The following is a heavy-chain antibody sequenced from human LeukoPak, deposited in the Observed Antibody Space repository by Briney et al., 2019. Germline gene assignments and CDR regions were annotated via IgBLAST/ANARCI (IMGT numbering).Heavy chain of an antibody. CDR1: GFSLEDYA. J-gene: IGHJ3*02. Sequence: GGSLRLSCVGSGFSLEDYAMHWVRQVPGKGLEWVSSISWDRCNQAYADSVKGRFTISRDNDKNSLYLQMNSLRLEDTAFYYCIKDMGFDLLKDAFHIWGQGTLVTVSS. D-gene: IGHD3-9*01. CDR2: ISWDRCNQ. CDR3: IKDMGFDLLKDAFHI. V-gene: IGHV3-9*01.